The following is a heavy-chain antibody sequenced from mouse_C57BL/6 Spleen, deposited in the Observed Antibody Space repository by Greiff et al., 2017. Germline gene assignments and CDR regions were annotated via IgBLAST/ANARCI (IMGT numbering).Heavy chain of an antibody. CDR3: ARDPDYYGSRAGYFDV. CDR2: IYPGGGYT. V-gene: IGHV1-63*01. J-gene: IGHJ1*03. D-gene: IGHD1-1*01. CDR1: GYTFTNYW. Sequence: QVQLQQSGAELVRPGTSVKMSCKASGYTFTNYWIGWAKQRPGHGLEWIGDIYPGGGYTNYNEKFKGKATLTADKSSSTAYMQFSSLTSEDSAIYYCARDPDYYGSRAGYFDVWGTGTTVTVSS.